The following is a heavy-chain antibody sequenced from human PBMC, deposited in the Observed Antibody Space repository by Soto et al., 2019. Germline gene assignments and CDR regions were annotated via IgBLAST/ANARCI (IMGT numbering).Heavy chain of an antibody. V-gene: IGHV4-4*07. CDR2: IQHTGNT. CDR3: AKDVSSRRWFDP. CDR1: GASIRSYH. J-gene: IGHJ5*02. D-gene: IGHD3-16*01. Sequence: LSLTCAVSGASIRSYHWSFLRQPAGKGLEWIGRIQHTGNTNYNPSLKSRVTMSADTSKNQISLKMTSATAADTAVYFCAKDVSSRRWFDPWGQGVRVTVSS.